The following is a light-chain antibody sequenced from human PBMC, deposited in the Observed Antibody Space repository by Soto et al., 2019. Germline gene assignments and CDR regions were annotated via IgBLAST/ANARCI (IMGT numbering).Light chain of an antibody. CDR3: QESYSTLLT. J-gene: IGKJ3*01. CDR1: QSISSY. V-gene: IGKV1-39*01. Sequence: DIQMTQSPSSLSASVGDRVTITCRASQSISSYLNWYQQKPGKAPQLLIYAAYSLHSGVPSRFSGSGSGTDFSLTISSLQPEDFATYYCQESYSTLLTFGPGTKVDIK. CDR2: AAY.